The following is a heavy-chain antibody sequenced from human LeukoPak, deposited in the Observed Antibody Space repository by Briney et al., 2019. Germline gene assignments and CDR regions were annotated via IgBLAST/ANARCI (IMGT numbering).Heavy chain of an antibody. V-gene: IGHV3-23*01. CDR1: GFTFSSYD. CDR2: ISGSGDRT. Sequence: AGGSLRLSCAASGFTFSSYDMSWVRQAPGKGLEWVSSISGSGDRTIYADPVRGRLTISRDNSKSTLYLQMSSLRAEDTAVYYCAKVPQPDYYFDYWGQGFLVTVSS. J-gene: IGHJ4*02. CDR3: AKVPQPDYYFDY.